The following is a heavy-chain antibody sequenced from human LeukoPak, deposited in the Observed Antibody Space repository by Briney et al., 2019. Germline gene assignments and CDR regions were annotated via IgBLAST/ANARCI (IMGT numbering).Heavy chain of an antibody. CDR2: INHSGST. D-gene: IGHD6-6*01. J-gene: IGHJ4*02. CDR1: GGSFSGYY. V-gene: IGHV4-34*01. Sequence: SETLSLTCTVYGGSFSGYYWSWIRRPPGKGLEWIGGINHSGSTNYNPSLKSRVTISVDTSKNQFSLKLSSVTAADTAVYYCAGAREFSSSSGRAYYFDYWGQGTLVTVSS. CDR3: AGAREFSSSSGRAYYFDY.